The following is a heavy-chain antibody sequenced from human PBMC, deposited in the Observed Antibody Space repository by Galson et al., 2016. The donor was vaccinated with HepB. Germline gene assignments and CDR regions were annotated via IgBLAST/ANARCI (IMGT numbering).Heavy chain of an antibody. J-gene: IGHJ5*02. V-gene: IGHV1-18*01. CDR2: ISPYTGNT. CDR1: GYSFSSYD. D-gene: IGHD2-21*02. CDR3: ARDRGRGVTGMYNWFDP. Sequence: SVKVSCKASGYSFSSYDITWVRQAPGQGLEWMGSISPYTGNTNYAQKLQGRVTMTTDTSTSTAYMELRSLRSDDTAVYYCARDRGRGVTGMYNWFDPWGQGTLVTVSS.